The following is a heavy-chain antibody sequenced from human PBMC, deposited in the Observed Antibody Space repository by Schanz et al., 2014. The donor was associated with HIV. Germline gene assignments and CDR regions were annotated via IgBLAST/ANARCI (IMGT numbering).Heavy chain of an antibody. CDR2: INPTNGDT. J-gene: IGHJ6*02. V-gene: IGHV1-2*02. Sequence: QVQLVQSGAEVKKPGASVKVSCKASGYTFTAYYIHWVRQAPGQGLEWMGWINPTNGDTNYTQNFQGRVTMTRDTAIKTGYMELRRLKSDDTAVYYCARGARYGMDVWGQGTTVTVSS. CDR3: ARGARYGMDV. CDR1: GYTFTAYY.